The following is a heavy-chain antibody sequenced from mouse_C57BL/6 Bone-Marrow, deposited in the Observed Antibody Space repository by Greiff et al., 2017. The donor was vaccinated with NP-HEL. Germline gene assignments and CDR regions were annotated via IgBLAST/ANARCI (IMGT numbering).Heavy chain of an antibody. CDR3: TIYYYGSSYSYWYFDV. D-gene: IGHD1-1*01. CDR1: GFTFSNYW. CDR2: IRLKSDNYAT. V-gene: IGHV6-3*01. Sequence: EVQLQESGGGLVQPGGSMKLSCVASGFTFSNYWMNWVRQSPEKGLEWVAQIRLKSDNYATHYAESVKGRFTISRDDSKSSVYLQMNNLRAEDTGIYYCTIYYYGSSYSYWYFDVWGTGTTVTVSS. J-gene: IGHJ1*03.